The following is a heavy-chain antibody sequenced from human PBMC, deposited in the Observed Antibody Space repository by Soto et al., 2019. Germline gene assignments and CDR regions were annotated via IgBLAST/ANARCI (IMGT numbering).Heavy chain of an antibody. CDR3: ARDRRGDDILAGHHRGGMDV. CDR1: GGSISSGGYY. Sequence: QVQLQESGPGLVKPSQTLSLTCTVSGGSISSGGYYWSWIRQHPGKGLEWIGYIYYSGSTYYNPSLKSRVTISVDTSKNQFSLKLSSVTSAGTAVYYCARDRRGDDILAGHHRGGMDVWGQGTTVTVSS. J-gene: IGHJ6*02. V-gene: IGHV4-31*03. CDR2: IYYSGST. D-gene: IGHD3-9*01.